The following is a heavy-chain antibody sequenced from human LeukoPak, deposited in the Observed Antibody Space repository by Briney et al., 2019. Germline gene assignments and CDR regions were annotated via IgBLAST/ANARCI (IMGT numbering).Heavy chain of an antibody. CDR1: GDSISSYY. Sequence: SETLSLTCTVSGDSISSYYWTWIRQPAGKGLEWIGRFYTRGSTNYNPSLKSRVTMSIDTSKNQFYLKLTSVTAADTAVYYCARSAIGTADFDYWGQGTLVTVSS. J-gene: IGHJ4*02. D-gene: IGHD6-13*01. CDR3: ARSAIGTADFDY. CDR2: FYTRGST. V-gene: IGHV4-4*07.